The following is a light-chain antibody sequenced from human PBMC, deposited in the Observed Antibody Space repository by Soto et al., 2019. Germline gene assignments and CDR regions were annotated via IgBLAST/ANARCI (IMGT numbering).Light chain of an antibody. CDR2: EVS. J-gene: IGLJ1*01. CDR1: SSDVGGYKY. Sequence: QSVLTQPASVSGSPGQSITISCTGTSSDVGGYKYVSWYQQHPGRAPKLMIYEVSNRPSAVSNRFSGSKSGNTASLTISGLQAEDEADYYCSSYTSSTTLVFGAGTKVTVL. V-gene: IGLV2-14*01. CDR3: SSYTSSTTLV.